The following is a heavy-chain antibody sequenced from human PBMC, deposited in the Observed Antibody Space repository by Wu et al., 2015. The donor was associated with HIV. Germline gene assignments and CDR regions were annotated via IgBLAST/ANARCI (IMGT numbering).Heavy chain of an antibody. CDR3: CEVHDFYGFRGVSPPNGEFDY. D-gene: IGHD3-10*01. V-gene: IGHV1-69*05. CDR1: GGTFSSYA. J-gene: IGHJ4*02. Sequence: QVQLVQSGAEVKKPGSSVKVSCKASGGTFSSYAISWVRQAPGQGLEWMGGIIPIFGTANYAQKFQGRVTITTDESTSTAYMELSSLRSEDTAVYYCCEVHDFYGFRGVSPPNGEFDYWGPGNAGHRSPQ. CDR2: IIPIFGTA.